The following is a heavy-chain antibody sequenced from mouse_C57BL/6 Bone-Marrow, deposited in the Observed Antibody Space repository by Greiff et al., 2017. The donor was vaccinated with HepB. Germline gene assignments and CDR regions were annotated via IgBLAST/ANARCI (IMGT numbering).Heavy chain of an antibody. CDR3: ARWDHYHAMDY. J-gene: IGHJ4*01. V-gene: IGHV1-80*01. CDR1: GYAFSSYW. CDR2: IYPGDGDT. Sequence: VQLQQSGAELVKPGASVKISCKASGYAFSSYWMNWVKQRPGKGLEWIGQIYPGDGDTNYNGKFKGKATLTADKSSSTAYMQLSSLTSEDSAVYFCARWDHYHAMDYWGQGTSVTVSS. D-gene: IGHD4-1*01.